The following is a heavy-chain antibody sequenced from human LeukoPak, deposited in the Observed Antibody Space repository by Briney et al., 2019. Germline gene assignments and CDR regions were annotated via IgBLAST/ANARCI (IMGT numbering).Heavy chain of an antibody. V-gene: IGHV3-21*01. J-gene: IGHJ4*02. CDR3: AREVDYYDSSGYPDY. CDR1: GFTFSSDS. D-gene: IGHD3-22*01. CDR2: ISSSSSYI. Sequence: GGSLRLSCAASGFTFSSDSMNWGRQAPGKGLEWVSSISSSSSYIYYADSVKGRFTISTDNAKNSLYLQMNSLRAEDTAVSYCAREVDYYDSSGYPDYWGQGTLVTVSS.